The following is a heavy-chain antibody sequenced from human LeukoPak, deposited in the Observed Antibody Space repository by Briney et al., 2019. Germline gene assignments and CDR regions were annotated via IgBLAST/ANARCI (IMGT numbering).Heavy chain of an antibody. J-gene: IGHJ4*02. Sequence: SETLSLTCTVSGGSVSSYYWNWIRQPPGKGLEWIGYIHYSGSTNYNPSLKSRVTISVDTSKNQFSLKLNSVTAVDTAVYYCARWDSGSYFLDYWGQGTLVTVPS. V-gene: IGHV4-59*02. D-gene: IGHD1-26*01. CDR2: IHYSGST. CDR3: ARWDSGSYFLDY. CDR1: GGSVSSYY.